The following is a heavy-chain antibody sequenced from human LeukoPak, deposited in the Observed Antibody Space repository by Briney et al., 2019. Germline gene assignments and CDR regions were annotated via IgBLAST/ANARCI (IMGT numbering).Heavy chain of an antibody. CDR2: IYYSGST. Sequence: SETLSLTCTVSGGSISSHYWSWIRQPPGKGLEWIGYIYYSGSTNYNPSLKSRVTISVDTSKNQFSLTLSSVTAADTAVYYCARGRQDVTMIVVIMTAVSYYLDVWGKGTTVTVS. J-gene: IGHJ6*03. CDR3: ARGRQDVTMIVVIMTAVSYYLDV. V-gene: IGHV4-59*11. CDR1: GGSISSHY. D-gene: IGHD3-22*01.